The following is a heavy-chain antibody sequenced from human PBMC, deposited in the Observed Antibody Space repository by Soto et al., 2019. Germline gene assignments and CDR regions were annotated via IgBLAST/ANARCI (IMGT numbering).Heavy chain of an antibody. D-gene: IGHD3-22*01. CDR2: IMPIFGTA. Sequence: QVQLVQSGAEVKKPGSSVKVSCKASGGTFSSYAISWVRQAPGPGLEWLGGIMPIFGTANYAQKFQGRVTITADESTSTAYMERSSLRSEDTAVYYCAREGGSSGYPGYFDLWGRGTLVTVSS. J-gene: IGHJ2*01. CDR3: AREGGSSGYPGYFDL. CDR1: GGTFSSYA. V-gene: IGHV1-69*01.